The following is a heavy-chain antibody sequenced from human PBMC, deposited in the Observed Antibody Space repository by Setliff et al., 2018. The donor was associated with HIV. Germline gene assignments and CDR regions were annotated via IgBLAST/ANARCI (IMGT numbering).Heavy chain of an antibody. CDR2: IVPILGIT. CDR1: GGIFSTYA. J-gene: IGHJ4*02. CDR3: ARGPAWVGGSYHFDH. Sequence: SVKVSCKASGGIFSTYAISWVRQAPGQGLEWRGGIVPILGITNYAQKFQGRVTITADKSTSTTYMDLSSLRSEDTAVYYCARGPAWVGGSYHFDHWGLGTLVTVSS. V-gene: IGHV1-69*10. D-gene: IGHD1-26*01.